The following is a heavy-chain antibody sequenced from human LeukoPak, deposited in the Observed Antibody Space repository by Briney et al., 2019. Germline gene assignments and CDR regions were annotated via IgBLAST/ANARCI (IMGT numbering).Heavy chain of an antibody. CDR1: GFIVSSNY. CDR2: ISSSSSYI. V-gene: IGHV3-21*01. J-gene: IGHJ3*02. Sequence: GGSLRLSCAASGFIVSSNYMNWVRQAPGKGLEWVSSISSSSSYIYYADSVKGRFTISRDNAKNSLYLQMNSLRAEDTAVYYCARADYYYDSSGSHDAFDIWGQGTMVTVSP. CDR3: ARADYYYDSSGSHDAFDI. D-gene: IGHD3-22*01.